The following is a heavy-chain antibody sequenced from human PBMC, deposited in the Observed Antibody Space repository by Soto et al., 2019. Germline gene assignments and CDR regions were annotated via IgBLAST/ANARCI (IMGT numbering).Heavy chain of an antibody. CDR3: ARSVAVPGAHIDY. V-gene: IGHV4-59*01. D-gene: IGHD6-19*01. J-gene: IGHJ4*02. CDR2: VYYTGST. CDR1: GASISGSY. Sequence: ETLSLTCSVYGASISGSYCSWIRQSPGKGLEWLGYVYYTGSTNYSPSLRSRVSISVDTSKNEFSLRLSSVTAADTAVYFCARSVAVPGAHIDYWGQGTQVTVYS.